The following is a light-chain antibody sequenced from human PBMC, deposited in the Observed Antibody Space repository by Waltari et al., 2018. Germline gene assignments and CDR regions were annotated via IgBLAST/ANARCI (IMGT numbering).Light chain of an antibody. J-gene: IGKJ4*01. CDR3: QQAKSFPLT. CDR2: AAS. V-gene: IGKV1D-12*01. Sequence: DIQMTQSPSSVSASVGDRVTITCRASQGISSWLVWYQHKPGKAPRVLISAASNLHSEVPSRFRGSGSGTHCTLAISSLQPEDFGTYYCQQAKSFPLTFGGGTRVEMK. CDR1: QGISSW.